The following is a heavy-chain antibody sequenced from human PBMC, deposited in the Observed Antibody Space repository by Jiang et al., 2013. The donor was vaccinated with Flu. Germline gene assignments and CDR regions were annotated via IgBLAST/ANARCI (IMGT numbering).Heavy chain of an antibody. V-gene: IGHV1-8*01. Sequence: TFTSYDINWVRQATGQGLEWMGWMNPNSGNTGYAQKFQGRVTMTRNTSISTAYMELSSLRSEDTAVYYCAMNWGSGDAFDIWGQGTMVTVSS. CDR1: TFTSYD. CDR2: MNPNSGNT. D-gene: IGHD7-27*01. J-gene: IGHJ3*02. CDR3: AMNWGSGDAFDI.